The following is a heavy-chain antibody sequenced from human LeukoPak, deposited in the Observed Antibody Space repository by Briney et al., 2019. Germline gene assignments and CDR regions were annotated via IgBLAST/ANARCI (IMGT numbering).Heavy chain of an antibody. J-gene: IGHJ4*02. CDR1: GFPFSNYY. CDR3: ARELGGVAAAGTILH. V-gene: IGHV3-7*01. Sequence: GRSLRLSCAASGFPFSNYYMSWVRQAPGKGLEWVANIKQDGSEKFYVDSVKGRFTISRDNAKNSLYLQMNRLRAEDTAVYYCARELGGVAAAGTILHWGQGTLVTVS. CDR2: IKQDGSEK. D-gene: IGHD6-13*01.